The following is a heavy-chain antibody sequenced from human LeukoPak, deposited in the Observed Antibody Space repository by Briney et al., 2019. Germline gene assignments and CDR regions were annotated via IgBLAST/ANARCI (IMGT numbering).Heavy chain of an antibody. CDR1: GFTFSNYA. Sequence: PGGSLRLSCTASGFTFSNYATSWVRQAPGKGLEWVSGISGSGGSTHYADSVKGRFTISRDNSKNKVYLQMNSLRAEDTAIYYCAKDGSATGYYLDYWGQGTLVTVSS. CDR3: AKDGSATGYYLDY. CDR2: ISGSGGST. D-gene: IGHD6-19*01. J-gene: IGHJ4*02. V-gene: IGHV3-23*01.